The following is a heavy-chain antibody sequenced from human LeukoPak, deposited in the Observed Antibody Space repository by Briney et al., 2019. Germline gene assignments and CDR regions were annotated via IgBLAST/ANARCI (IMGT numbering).Heavy chain of an antibody. J-gene: IGHJ4*02. CDR3: ARGPLGGPAHFDY. CDR2: IIPIFGTA. V-gene: IGHV1-69*13. D-gene: IGHD4-23*01. Sequence: ASVKVSCKTSGGTFNNSAIRWARQAPGQGLEWMGGIIPIFGTANYAQKFQGRVTITADESTSTAYMELSSLRSEDTAVYYCARGPLGGPAHFDYWGQGTLVTVSS. CDR1: GGTFNNSA.